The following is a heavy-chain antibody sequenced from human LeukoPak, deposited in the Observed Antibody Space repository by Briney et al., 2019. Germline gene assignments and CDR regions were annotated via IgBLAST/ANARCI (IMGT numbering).Heavy chain of an antibody. Sequence: SETLSLTCTVSGGSISSSIYYWGWIRQPPGKGLEWIGSIYYSGSTYYNPSLKSRVTISVDTSKNQFSLKLSSVTAADTAVYYCARGGLGSVPAQLDFDYWGQGTLVTDSS. V-gene: IGHV4-39*07. CDR2: IYYSGST. J-gene: IGHJ4*02. CDR1: GGSISSSIYY. CDR3: ARGGLGSVPAQLDFDY. D-gene: IGHD3-16*01.